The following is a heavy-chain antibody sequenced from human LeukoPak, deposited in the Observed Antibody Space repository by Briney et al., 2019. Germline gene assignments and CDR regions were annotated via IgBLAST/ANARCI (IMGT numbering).Heavy chain of an antibody. V-gene: IGHV1-18*01. CDR1: GYTFTSYG. D-gene: IGHD1-7*01. CDR3: ARDLRITGTTYYYYMDG. CDR2: ISAYNGNT. J-gene: IGHJ6*03. Sequence: GASVKVSCKASGYTFTSYGISWVRQAPGQGLEWMGWISAYNGNTNYAQKLQGRVTMTTDTSTSTAYMELRSLRSDDTAVYYCARDLRITGTTYYYYMDGWGKGTTVTVSS.